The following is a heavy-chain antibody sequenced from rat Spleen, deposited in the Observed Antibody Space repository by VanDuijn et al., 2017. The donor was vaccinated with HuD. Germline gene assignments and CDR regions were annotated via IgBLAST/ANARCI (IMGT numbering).Heavy chain of an antibody. V-gene: IGHV2-15*01. Sequence: QVQLKESGPGLVQPSQTLSLTCTVAGFSLTSYNVHWVRQPPGKGLEWIGAIWSGGSTAYNSALKSRLSISRDTSKSQVLLKMNSLRPEDSAMYFCARSAKYYYDGSYYYVHFDYWGQGVMVTVSS. CDR2: IWSGGST. J-gene: IGHJ2*01. CDR1: GFSLTSYN. D-gene: IGHD1-12*02. CDR3: ARSAKYYYDGSYYYVHFDY.